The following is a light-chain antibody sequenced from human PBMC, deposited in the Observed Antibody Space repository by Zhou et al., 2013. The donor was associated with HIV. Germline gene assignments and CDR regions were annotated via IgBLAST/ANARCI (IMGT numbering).Light chain of an antibody. V-gene: IGKV3-15*01. J-gene: IGKJ4*01. CDR2: AAS. CDR3: QQYNRWPPLT. Sequence: EIVMTQSPATLSLSPGERAILSCRASQSVSSYLAWYQQKPGQAPRLLIYAASTRATGVPVRFSGSGSGTEFTLTIAGLQSEDVAVYYCQQYNRWPPLTFGGGTQVEIK. CDR1: QSVSSY.